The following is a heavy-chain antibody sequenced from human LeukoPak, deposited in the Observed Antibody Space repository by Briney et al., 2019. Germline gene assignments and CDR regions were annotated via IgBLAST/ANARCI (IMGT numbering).Heavy chain of an antibody. CDR3: ASDYGGTYNWYFDL. J-gene: IGHJ2*01. D-gene: IGHD4-23*01. V-gene: IGHV4-59*01. CDR2: ISYSGST. Sequence: SETLSLTCTVSGGSLSGYSLNWLRQPPGKGLEWIGYISYSGSTSYNPSLKSRVTISVDTSKNQFSLKLNSVTAADTAVYYCASDYGGTYNWYFDLWGRGTLVTVSS. CDR1: GGSLSGYS.